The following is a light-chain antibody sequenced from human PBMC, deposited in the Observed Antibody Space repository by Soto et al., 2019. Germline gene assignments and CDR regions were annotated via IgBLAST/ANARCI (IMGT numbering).Light chain of an antibody. CDR3: SSYTTSNTRQIV. Sequence: GTSSDVGGYNYVSWYQHHPGKAPKLLIYDVSNRPSGVSNRFSGSKSDNTASLTISGLQPEDEADYYCSSYTTSNTRQIVFGTGTKVTVL. CDR2: DVS. J-gene: IGLJ1*01. CDR1: SSDVGGYNY. V-gene: IGLV2-14*03.